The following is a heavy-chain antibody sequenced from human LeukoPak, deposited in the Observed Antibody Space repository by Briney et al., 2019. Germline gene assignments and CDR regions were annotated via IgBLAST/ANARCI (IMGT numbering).Heavy chain of an antibody. V-gene: IGHV1-18*01. CDR2: ISAYNGNT. J-gene: IGHJ4*02. D-gene: IGHD3-10*01. CDR3: ARDPPMVRGVLDY. CDR1: GYTFTSYG. Sequence: ASETVSCMASGYTFTSYGIRWVRQAPPPGLEWVGWISAYNGNTNYAQKLQGRVTMTTDTSTSTAYMELRSLRSDDTAVYYCARDPPMVRGVLDYWGQGTLVTVSS.